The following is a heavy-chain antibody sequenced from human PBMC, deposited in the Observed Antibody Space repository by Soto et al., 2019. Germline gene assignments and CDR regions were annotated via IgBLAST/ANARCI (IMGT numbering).Heavy chain of an antibody. D-gene: IGHD3-22*01. CDR3: ARERYYYDSSGPTTYNWFDP. V-gene: IGHV3-21*01. J-gene: IGHJ5*02. CDR2: ISSSSSYI. Sequence: GGSLRLSCAASGFTFSSYSMNWVRQAPGKGLEWVSSISSSSSYIYYADSVKGRFTISRDNAKNSLYLQMNSLRAEDTAVYYCARERYYYDSSGPTTYNWFDPWGQGTLVTVSS. CDR1: GFTFSSYS.